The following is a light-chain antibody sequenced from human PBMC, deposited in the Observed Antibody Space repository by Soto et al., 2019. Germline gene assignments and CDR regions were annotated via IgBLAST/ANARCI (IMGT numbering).Light chain of an antibody. V-gene: IGLV1-44*01. CDR2: SNN. CDR1: SSNIGSNT. Sequence: QSVLTQPPSASGTPGQRVTISCSGSSSNIGSNTVNWYQQLQGTAPKLLIYSNNQRPSGVPDRFSGSESGSSASLAISGLQSEDEDDYYCAAWDDSRNGRVVFGGGTKVTVL. CDR3: AAWDDSRNGRVV. J-gene: IGLJ2*01.